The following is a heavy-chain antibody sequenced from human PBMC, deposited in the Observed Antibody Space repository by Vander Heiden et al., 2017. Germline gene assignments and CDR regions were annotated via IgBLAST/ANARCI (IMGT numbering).Heavy chain of an antibody. J-gene: IGHJ6*02. CDR1: GYTFTSDY. V-gene: IGHV1-46*01. CDR3: ARDVTSSARWYYYYGMDV. Sequence: QVQLVPSGAEVKKPGASVKVSCKASGYTFTSDYMHWVRQAPGQGLEWMGIINPSGGSTSYAQKYQGRVTMTRDTSTSTVYMELSSLRSEDTAVYYCARDVTSSARWYYYYGMDVWGQGTTVTVSS. CDR2: INPSGGST. D-gene: IGHD2-2*01.